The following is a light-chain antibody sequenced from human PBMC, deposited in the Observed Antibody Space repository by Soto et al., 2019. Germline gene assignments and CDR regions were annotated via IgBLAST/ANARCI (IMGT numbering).Light chain of an antibody. Sequence: EIVLTQSPGPVSLSPGERATLSCRASQSVRSSYLAWYQQKPGQAPRLLIYGASSRATGIPDRFSGSGSGTDFTLTISRLEPEDFAVYYCQQYGSSPATFGQGTKV. CDR2: GAS. CDR1: QSVRSSY. V-gene: IGKV3-20*01. J-gene: IGKJ1*01. CDR3: QQYGSSPAT.